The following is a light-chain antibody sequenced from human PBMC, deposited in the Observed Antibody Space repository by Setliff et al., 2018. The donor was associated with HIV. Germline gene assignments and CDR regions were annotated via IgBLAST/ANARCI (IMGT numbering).Light chain of an antibody. CDR2: YDD. CDR3: QVWDRSNYV. Sequence: TQPPSVSVAPGKTATMTCGGYNIGSKSVHWYQQKPGQAPVLVIYYDDARPSGIPERFSGSNSGNTATLTISGVEAGDEADYYCQVWDRSNYVFGAGTKVTVL. J-gene: IGLJ1*01. V-gene: IGLV3-21*04. CDR1: NIGSKS.